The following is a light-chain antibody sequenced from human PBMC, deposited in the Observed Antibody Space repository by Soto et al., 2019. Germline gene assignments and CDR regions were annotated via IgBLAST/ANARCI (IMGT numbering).Light chain of an antibody. Sequence: DIQMTQSPSTLSASVGDRVTITCRASQSISSWLTWYQQKPGKAPEYLIYKASTLKSGVPSRFSGSGSGTEFTLTIDSLQPDDFATYYCQQYHSNSLTFCGGTRVEIK. CDR2: KAS. CDR3: QQYHSNSLT. J-gene: IGKJ4*01. CDR1: QSISSW. V-gene: IGKV1-5*03.